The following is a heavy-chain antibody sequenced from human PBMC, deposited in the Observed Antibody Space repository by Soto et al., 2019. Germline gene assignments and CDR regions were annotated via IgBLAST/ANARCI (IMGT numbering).Heavy chain of an antibody. Sequence: QVQLQESGPGLVESSGTLSLTCAVYGGSITSGHWWTWVRQSPGKGLEWIGEISLNGDINYSPSLQSRVTVLMDMSRNLLSLGLTSVPAADTAGDGCATRETRTGGPVGGPGTVVTVSS. CDR2: ISLNGDI. CDR1: GGSITSGHW. D-gene: IGHD2-8*02. CDR3: ATRETRTGGPV. J-gene: IGHJ4*03. V-gene: IGHV4-4*01.